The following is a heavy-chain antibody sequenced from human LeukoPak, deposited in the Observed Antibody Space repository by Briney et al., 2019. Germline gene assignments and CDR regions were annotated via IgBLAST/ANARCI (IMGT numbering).Heavy chain of an antibody. CDR3: AKATYGKQYFQH. D-gene: IGHD2-8*01. CDR2: ISTGSTYI. Sequence: PGGSLRLSCAASGFTFSNYNMNWVRQAPGKGLEWVSSISTGSTYIYYADSMKGRFTISRDNAKNSLYLQMNSLRAEDTALYYCAKATYGKQYFQHWGQGTLVTVSS. CDR1: GFTFSNYN. V-gene: IGHV3-21*04. J-gene: IGHJ1*01.